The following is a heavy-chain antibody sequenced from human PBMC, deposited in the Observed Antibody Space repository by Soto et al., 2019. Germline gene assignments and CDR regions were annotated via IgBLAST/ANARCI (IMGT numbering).Heavy chain of an antibody. D-gene: IGHD3-3*01. CDR2: IGTAGDT. V-gene: IGHV3-13*01. Sequence: QPGGSLRLSCAASGFTFSSYDMHWVRQATGKGLEWVSAIGTAGDTYYPGSVKGRFTISRENAKNSLYLQMNSLRAGDTAVYYCARGGGNITIFGVVIMDYYMDVWGKGTTVTVSS. J-gene: IGHJ6*03. CDR1: GFTFSSYD. CDR3: ARGGGNITIFGVVIMDYYMDV.